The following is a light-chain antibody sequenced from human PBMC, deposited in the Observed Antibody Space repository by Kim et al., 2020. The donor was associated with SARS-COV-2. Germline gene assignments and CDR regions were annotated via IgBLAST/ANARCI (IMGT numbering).Light chain of an antibody. V-gene: IGLV1-36*01. Sequence: QRVTISCSGSRSNIGNNAGSWYQHVPGKAPKLLIYYDDLVPSGGSARFSGSKSGTSASLAISGLQSDDEGHYYCAAWDAFLNAVVFGGGTQLTVL. J-gene: IGLJ2*01. CDR2: YDD. CDR1: RSNIGNNA. CDR3: AAWDAFLNAVV.